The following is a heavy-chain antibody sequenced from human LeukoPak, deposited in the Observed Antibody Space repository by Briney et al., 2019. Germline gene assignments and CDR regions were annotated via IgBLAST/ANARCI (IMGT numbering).Heavy chain of an antibody. CDR3: AKDKKPIAVAGTSYFQH. D-gene: IGHD6-19*01. Sequence: GGSLRLSCVASGITFDDYAMHWVRQAPGKGLEWVSSISWNSYSIGYADSVKGRFTNSRDNAKNSLYLQMNSLRAEGTALYYCAKDKKPIAVAGTSYFQHWGQGTLVTVSS. CDR1: GITFDDYA. J-gene: IGHJ1*01. CDR2: ISWNSYSI. V-gene: IGHV3-9*01.